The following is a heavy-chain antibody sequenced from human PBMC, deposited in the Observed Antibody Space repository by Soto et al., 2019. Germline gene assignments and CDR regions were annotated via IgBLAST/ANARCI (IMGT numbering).Heavy chain of an antibody. J-gene: IGHJ3*02. V-gene: IGHV4-59*12. CDR3: ARENRYDSSGYAPDAFDI. CDR2: IYYSGST. CDR1: GGSISSYY. Sequence: PSETLSLTCTVSGGSISSYYWSWIRQPPGKGLEWIGYIYYSGSTNYNPSLKSRVTISVDTSKNQFSLKLSSVTAADTAVYYCARENRYDSSGYAPDAFDIWGQGTMVTVSS. D-gene: IGHD3-22*01.